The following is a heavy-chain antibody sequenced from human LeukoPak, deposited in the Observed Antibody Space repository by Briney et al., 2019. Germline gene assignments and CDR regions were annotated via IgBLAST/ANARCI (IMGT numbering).Heavy chain of an antibody. J-gene: IGHJ4*02. Sequence: GGSLRLSCAASGFTFSRYGMHWVRQAPGKGLEWVAVISYDGSNKYYADSVKGRFTISRDNSKNTLYLQMNSLRAEDTAVYYCAKDLSLDILTGYYLGYWGQGTLVTVSS. CDR1: GFTFSRYG. CDR2: ISYDGSNK. D-gene: IGHD3-9*01. V-gene: IGHV3-30*18. CDR3: AKDLSLDILTGYYLGY.